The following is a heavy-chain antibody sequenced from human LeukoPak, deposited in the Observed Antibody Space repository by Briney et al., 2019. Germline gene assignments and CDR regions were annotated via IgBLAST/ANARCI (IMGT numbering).Heavy chain of an antibody. V-gene: IGHV3-7*03. CDR1: GFSFTYFW. CDR2: INEDGNKK. D-gene: IGHD2-15*01. J-gene: IGHJ6*03. Sequence: GGSLRLSCAASGFSFTYFWMTWVRQAPGRVLEWVANINEDGNKKYYADSVKGRFTISRDNAKNSLFLQMNSLRAEDTAVYYCARVLRYCSGGNCYSGGLGYMDVWGKGTTVTISS. CDR3: ARVLRYCSGGNCYSGGLGYMDV.